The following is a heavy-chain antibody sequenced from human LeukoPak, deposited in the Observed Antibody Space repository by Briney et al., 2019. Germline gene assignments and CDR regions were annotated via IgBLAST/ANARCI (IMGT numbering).Heavy chain of an antibody. D-gene: IGHD3-3*02. J-gene: IGHJ3*01. Sequence: GGSLRLSCAASGFTFSSYAMHWVRQVPGKGLEWVSGISWNSGSIGYADSVKGRFTISRDNAKNSLYLQMNSLRPEDTALYYCAKGFKLAANAFDVWGQGTMVTVSS. CDR1: GFTFSSYA. CDR3: AKGFKLAANAFDV. CDR2: ISWNSGSI. V-gene: IGHV3-9*01.